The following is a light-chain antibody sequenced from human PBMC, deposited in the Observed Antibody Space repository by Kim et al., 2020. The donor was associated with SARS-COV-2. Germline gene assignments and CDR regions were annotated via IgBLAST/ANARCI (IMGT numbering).Light chain of an antibody. Sequence: ASVKLASTLGSGNNNYAIAWHQRQPDTGQGYVMKINSDGSHTRGDGNPDRFSGSSSGAERYLTIASLRSDDEADYYGHTWGTGIQVFGGGTQLTVL. CDR2: INSDGSH. CDR1: SGNNNYA. V-gene: IGLV4-69*01. CDR3: HTWGTGIQV. J-gene: IGLJ2*01.